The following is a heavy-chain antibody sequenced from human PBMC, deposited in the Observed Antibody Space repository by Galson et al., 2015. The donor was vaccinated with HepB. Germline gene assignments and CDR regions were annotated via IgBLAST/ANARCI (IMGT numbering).Heavy chain of an antibody. CDR2: TYYRSKWYN. CDR1: GDSVSSNSAA. CDR3: ARDDCSSTSCYLADAFDI. Sequence: CAISGDSVSSNSAAWNWIRQSPSRGLEWLGRTYYRSKWYNDYAVSVKSRITINPDTSKNQFSLQLNSVTPEDTAVYYCARDDCSSTSCYLADAFDIWGQGTMVTVSS. V-gene: IGHV6-1*01. J-gene: IGHJ3*02. D-gene: IGHD2-2*01.